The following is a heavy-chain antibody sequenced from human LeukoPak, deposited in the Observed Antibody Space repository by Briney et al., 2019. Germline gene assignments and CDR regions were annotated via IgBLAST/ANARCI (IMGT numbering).Heavy chain of an antibody. Sequence: GSLRLSCAASGFTFSNAWMNWVRQAPGKGLEWVGRIKSKTDGGTTDYAAPVKGRFTISRDDSKNTLYLQMNSLKTEDTAVYYCTTEIVATITNYFDYWGQGTLVTVSS. D-gene: IGHD5-12*01. CDR1: GFTFSNAW. V-gene: IGHV3-15*07. J-gene: IGHJ4*02. CDR2: IKSKTDGGTT. CDR3: TTEIVATITNYFDY.